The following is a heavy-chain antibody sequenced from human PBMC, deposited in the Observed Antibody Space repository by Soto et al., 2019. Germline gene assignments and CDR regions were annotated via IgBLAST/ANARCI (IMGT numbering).Heavy chain of an antibody. V-gene: IGHV3-30*18. CDR3: AKEPSIVAIPWFDP. Sequence: GGSLRLSCAASGFTFSSYGMHWVRQAPGKGLEWVAVISYDGSNKYYADSVKGRFTISRDNSKNTLYLQMNSLRAEDTAVYYCAKEPSIVAIPWFDPWGQGTLGIVSS. CDR2: ISYDGSNK. CDR1: GFTFSSYG. D-gene: IGHD2-15*01. J-gene: IGHJ5*02.